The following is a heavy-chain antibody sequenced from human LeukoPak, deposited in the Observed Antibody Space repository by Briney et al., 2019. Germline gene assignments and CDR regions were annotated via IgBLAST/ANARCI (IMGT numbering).Heavy chain of an antibody. CDR2: INHSGST. J-gene: IGHJ3*02. Sequence: SETLSLNCAVYGGSFSGYYWSWIRQPPGKGLEWIGEINHSGSTNYNPSLKSRVTISVDTSKNQFSLKLSSVTAADTAVYYCARGSGAFDIWGQGTMVTVSS. V-gene: IGHV4-34*01. CDR3: ARGSGAFDI. CDR1: GGSFSGYY.